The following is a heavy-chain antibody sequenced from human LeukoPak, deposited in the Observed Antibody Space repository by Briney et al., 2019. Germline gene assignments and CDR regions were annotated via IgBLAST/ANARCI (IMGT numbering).Heavy chain of an antibody. J-gene: IGHJ5*02. V-gene: IGHV1-46*01. D-gene: IGHD2-2*02. CDR3: ARDIDCSSTSCYTRWFDP. Sequence: KFQGRVTMTRDTSTSTVYMELSSLRSEDTAVYYCARDIDCSSTSCYTRWFDPWGQGTLVTVSS.